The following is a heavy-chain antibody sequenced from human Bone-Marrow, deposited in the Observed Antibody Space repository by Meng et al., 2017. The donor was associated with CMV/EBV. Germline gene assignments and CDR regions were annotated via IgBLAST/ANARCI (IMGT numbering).Heavy chain of an antibody. Sequence: ASVKVSCKAAGYTFTGYYIHWVRQVPGQGLEWMGWINPNSVGTKYAQSFQGRVTMTRDTSTSTVSMELSGRRSDGTAVYFGAKNGRGYSYVLNAVEVWGQGTTVTVSS. CDR1: GYTFTGYY. J-gene: IGHJ6*02. CDR3: AKNGRGYSYVLNAVEV. V-gene: IGHV1-2*02. D-gene: IGHD3-16*02. CDR2: INPNSVGT.